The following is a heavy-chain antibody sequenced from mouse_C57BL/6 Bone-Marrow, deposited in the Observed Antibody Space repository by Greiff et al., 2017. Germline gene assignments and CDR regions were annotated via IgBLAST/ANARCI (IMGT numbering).Heavy chain of an antibody. CDR1: GYTFTSYD. J-gene: IGHJ1*03. V-gene: IGHV1-85*01. CDR3: ARIEFDGSSGDWYFDV. D-gene: IGHD1-1*01. Sequence: VQLQQSGPELVKPGASVKLSCKASGYTFTSYDINWVKRRPGQGLEWIGWVYPRDGSTKYNEKFKGKATLTVDTSSSTAYMELHSLTTEDAAVYFCARIEFDGSSGDWYFDVWGTGTTVTVSS. CDR2: VYPRDGST.